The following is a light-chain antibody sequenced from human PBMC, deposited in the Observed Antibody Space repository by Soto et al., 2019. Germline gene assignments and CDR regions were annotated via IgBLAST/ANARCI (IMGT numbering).Light chain of an antibody. V-gene: IGLV2-11*01. Sequence: QSALTQPRSVSGSPGQSVTISCTGTSSDVGGYNYVSWYQQHPGKAPKFMIYEVSKRPSGVPDRFSGSKSGNTASLTVSGLQAEDEADYYCSSYAGSNTFVFGTGTKVAVL. CDR1: SSDVGGYNY. J-gene: IGLJ1*01. CDR2: EVS. CDR3: SSYAGSNTFV.